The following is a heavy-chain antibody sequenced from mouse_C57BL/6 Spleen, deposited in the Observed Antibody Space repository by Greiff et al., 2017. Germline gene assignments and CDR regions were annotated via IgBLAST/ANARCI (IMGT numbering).Heavy chain of an antibody. D-gene: IGHD1-1*01. J-gene: IGHJ2*01. CDR1: GFTFSSYA. CDR2: ISDGGSYT. Sequence: EVQLQESGGGLVKPRGSLKLSCAASGFTFSSYAMSWVRQTPEKRLEWVATISDGGSYTYYPDNVKGRFTISRDNAKNNLYLQMSHLKSEDTAMYYCARDPYGGSSYFDYWGQGTTLTVSS. CDR3: ARDPYGGSSYFDY. V-gene: IGHV5-4*01.